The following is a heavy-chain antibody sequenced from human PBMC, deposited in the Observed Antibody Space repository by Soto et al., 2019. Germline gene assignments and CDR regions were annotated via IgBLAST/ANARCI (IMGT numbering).Heavy chain of an antibody. D-gene: IGHD6-13*01. Sequence: GGSLRLSCAASGFSFSSYWIHWVRQAPGKGLVWVSVIYSGGSTYYADSVKGRFTISRDNSKNTLYLQMNSLRAEDTAVYYCARGGGYSSSWYLLDCWGQGTLVTVSS. CDR3: ARGGGYSSSWYLLDC. V-gene: IGHV3-66*01. J-gene: IGHJ4*02. CDR2: IYSGGST. CDR1: GFSFSSYW.